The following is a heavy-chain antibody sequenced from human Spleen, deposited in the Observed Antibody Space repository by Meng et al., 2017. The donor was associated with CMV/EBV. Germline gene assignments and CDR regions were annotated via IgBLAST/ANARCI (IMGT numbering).Heavy chain of an antibody. CDR2: ISHAGST. V-gene: IGHV4-34*01. CDR1: GGSLSGYH. Sequence: SETLSLTCAVNGGSLSGYHWSWIRQSPGMGLEWIGEISHAGSTKYNPSLKSRVTISVDTSKNQFSLKVRSVTAADTAVYYCARDGSSAYDFWNGREDYWGQGKLVTVSS. D-gene: IGHD3-3*01. J-gene: IGHJ4*02. CDR3: ARDGSSAYDFWNGREDY.